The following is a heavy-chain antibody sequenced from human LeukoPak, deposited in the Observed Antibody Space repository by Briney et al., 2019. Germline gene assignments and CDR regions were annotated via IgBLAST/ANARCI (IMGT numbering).Heavy chain of an antibody. J-gene: IGHJ4*02. CDR1: GYTFTDYY. D-gene: IGHD2-2*01. CDR3: ARTGFVSVVPAAMPGDY. Sequence: GASVKVSCKASGYTFTDYYMHWVRQAPGQGLEWMGWINPNSGGTNYAQKFQGRVTMTRDTSISTAYMELSRLRSDDTAVYYCARTGFVSVVPAAMPGDYWGQGTLVTVSS. CDR2: INPNSGGT. V-gene: IGHV1-2*02.